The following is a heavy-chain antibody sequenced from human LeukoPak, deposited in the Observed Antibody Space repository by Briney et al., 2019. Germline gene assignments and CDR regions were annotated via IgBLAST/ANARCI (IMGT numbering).Heavy chain of an antibody. V-gene: IGHV3-21*01. CDR1: GFTSITYT. Sequence: GGSLRLSCAASGFTSITYTMNWVRQAPGKGLEWVSSISGTSGYIYYADSVKGRFTISRDNAKNTLYLQMNSLRAEDTAVYYCARGNLMDYWGQGTLVTVSS. CDR2: ISGTSGYI. D-gene: IGHD1-14*01. J-gene: IGHJ4*02. CDR3: ARGNLMDY.